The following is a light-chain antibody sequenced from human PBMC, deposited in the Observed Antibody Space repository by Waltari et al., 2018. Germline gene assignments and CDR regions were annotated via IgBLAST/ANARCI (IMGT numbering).Light chain of an antibody. CDR2: GAS. Sequence: LVMTQSPATLSVSLGDKATLSCRASPNIKNKLAWYQQKPGQAPRLLVFGASTRATGIPDRFSGSGSGTEFTFTIGSLQSEDFAVYYCHQYDNWPPTFGQGTKLDIK. CDR3: HQYDNWPPT. J-gene: IGKJ2*01. CDR1: PNIKNK. V-gene: IGKV3-15*01.